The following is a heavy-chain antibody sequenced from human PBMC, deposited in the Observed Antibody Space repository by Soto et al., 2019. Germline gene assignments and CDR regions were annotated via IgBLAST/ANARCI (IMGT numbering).Heavy chain of an antibody. CDR2: INVYNGNT. CDR3: ARDTSRGEYDY. CDR1: GYTFTSYS. Sequence: QVQLVQSGAEVKKPGASVKVSCKASGYTFTSYSISWVRQAPGQGLEWMGWINVYNGNTNYAQKLQGRVTMTTDTSPSKAYLDLRSLRSDDTAVYFCARDTSRGEYDYWGQGTLVTVSS. V-gene: IGHV1-18*01. J-gene: IGHJ4*02. D-gene: IGHD3-10*01.